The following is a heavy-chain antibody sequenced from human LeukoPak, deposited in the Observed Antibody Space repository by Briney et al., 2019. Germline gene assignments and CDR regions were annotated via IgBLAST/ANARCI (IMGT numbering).Heavy chain of an antibody. J-gene: IGHJ3*01. D-gene: IGHD6-6*01. V-gene: IGHV3-7*03. CDR3: ARSSYSSSSSV. Sequence: GGSLRLSCAAFGFTFSSYWMNWVRQAPGKGLEWVANINQDGSEEYYVDSVKGRSTISRDNAKNSLYLQINSLRAEDTAVYYCARSSYSSSSSVWGQGTMVTVSS. CDR2: INQDGSEE. CDR1: GFTFSSYW.